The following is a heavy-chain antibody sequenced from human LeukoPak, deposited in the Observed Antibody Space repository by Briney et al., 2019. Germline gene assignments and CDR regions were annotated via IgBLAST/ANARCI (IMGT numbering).Heavy chain of an antibody. V-gene: IGHV4-31*03. CDR3: AILAPFDY. CDR1: GGSVSTDGFH. CDR2: IHYSGGT. J-gene: IGHJ4*02. Sequence: SETLSLTCTVSGGSVSTDGFHWSWVRQLPGKGLEWIGNIHYSGGTNYNPSLKSRITMSMDSSANRFSLKLSSVTAADTAVYYCAILAPFDYWGQGALVTVSS.